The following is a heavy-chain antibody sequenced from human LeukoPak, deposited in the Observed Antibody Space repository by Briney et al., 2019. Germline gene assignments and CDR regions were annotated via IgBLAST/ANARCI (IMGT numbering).Heavy chain of an antibody. CDR1: GFTFSSYG. V-gene: IGHV3-30*02. D-gene: IGHD4-11*01. Sequence: PGGSLRLSCAASGFTFSSYGMHWVRQAPGKGLEWVAFIRYDGSNKYYADSVKGRFTISRDNSKNTLYLQMNSLRAEDTAVYYCARGRDYILDYWGQGTLVTVSS. CDR3: ARGRDYILDY. CDR2: IRYDGSNK. J-gene: IGHJ4*02.